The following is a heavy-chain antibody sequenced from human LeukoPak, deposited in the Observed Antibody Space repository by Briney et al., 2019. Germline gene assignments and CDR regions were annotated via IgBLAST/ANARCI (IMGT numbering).Heavy chain of an antibody. CDR1: GFTFRDFS. CDR3: ARGHTAVTRHFDF. D-gene: IGHD4-17*01. V-gene: IGHV3-48*01. J-gene: IGHJ4*02. Sequence: TGGSLRLSCAASGFTFRDFSMNWVRQAPGKGLEWVSYVSTSSSTIYYADSVKGRFTISRDNSKNTLYLQMNSLRAEDTAVYYCARGHTAVTRHFDFWGQGTLVTVSS. CDR2: VSTSSSTI.